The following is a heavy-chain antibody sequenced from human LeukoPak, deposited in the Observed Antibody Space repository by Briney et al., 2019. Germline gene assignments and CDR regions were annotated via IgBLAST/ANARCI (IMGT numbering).Heavy chain of an antibody. CDR2: IWYNGNT. D-gene: IGHD6-13*01. V-gene: IGHV3-33*01. Sequence: GGSLRLSCAASGFTFSTYGMHWVRQAPGKGLEWVSDIWYNGNTYYADSVKGRFTISRDNSKNTLYLQMNSLRAEDTAVYYCARGIAAAGTRGLDYWGQGTLVTVSS. J-gene: IGHJ4*02. CDR3: ARGIAAAGTRGLDY. CDR1: GFTFSTYG.